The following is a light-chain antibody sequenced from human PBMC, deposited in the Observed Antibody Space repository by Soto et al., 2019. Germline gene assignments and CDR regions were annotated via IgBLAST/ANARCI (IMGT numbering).Light chain of an antibody. CDR1: QSVSSY. J-gene: IGKJ3*01. CDR3: QQRGDWPLT. V-gene: IGKV3-11*01. Sequence: EIVLTQSPATLSLSPGERATLSCRASQSVSSYLAWYQQKPGQTPRLLIYDASHRVTGIPARFSGSGSGTDFTLTISSLEPEDFAVYYCQQRGDWPLTFGPGTKVDIK. CDR2: DAS.